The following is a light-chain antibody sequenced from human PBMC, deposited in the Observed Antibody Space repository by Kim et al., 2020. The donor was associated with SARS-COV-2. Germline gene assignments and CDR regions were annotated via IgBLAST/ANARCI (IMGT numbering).Light chain of an antibody. CDR1: PGVRSNY. Sequence: LAPGESATRPCRARPGVRSNYLAWYPQRPGQAPRLLIFLASTRATGATDRFSGSGSGTDFTLTIRRLEPEDSGVFYCQQYDTSPYTFAQGTKVEI. CDR3: QQYDTSPYT. CDR2: LAS. J-gene: IGKJ2*01. V-gene: IGKV3-20*01.